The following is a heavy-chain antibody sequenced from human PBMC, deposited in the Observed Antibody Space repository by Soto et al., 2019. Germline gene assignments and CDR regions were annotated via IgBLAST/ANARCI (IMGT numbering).Heavy chain of an antibody. CDR2: INHSGST. CDR1: GGSFSVYY. Sequence: QVQLQQWGAGLLKPSETLSLTCAVYGGSFSVYYWSWIRQPPGKGLEWIGEINHSGSTNYNPSLKSRVTISVATSKNQFYRKLSSVTAADTAVYYCARWGWKSEAVGLRLVKFDYWGQGTLVTVSS. V-gene: IGHV4-34*01. CDR3: ARWGWKSEAVGLRLVKFDY. D-gene: IGHD3-9*01. J-gene: IGHJ4*02.